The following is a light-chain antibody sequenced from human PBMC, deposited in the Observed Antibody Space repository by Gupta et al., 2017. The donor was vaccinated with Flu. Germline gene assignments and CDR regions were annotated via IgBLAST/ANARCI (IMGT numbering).Light chain of an antibody. V-gene: IGKV4-1*01. CDR2: WAP. J-gene: IGKJ4*01. CDR3: QQYYDVPFT. CDR1: QLVLFTSTERDS. Sequence: FQSSQLVLFTSTERDSFSWYQQKPGQPPKLLISWAPPRESGVPVRFSASGSGTDFTLTIASPQAEDVGVYYCQQYYDVPFTFGGGTKVEIK.